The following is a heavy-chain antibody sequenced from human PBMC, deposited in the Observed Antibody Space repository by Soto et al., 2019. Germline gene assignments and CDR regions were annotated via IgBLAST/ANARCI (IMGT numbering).Heavy chain of an antibody. CDR1: GFTFSSYG. J-gene: IGHJ6*02. CDR2: IWYDGSNK. Sequence: QVQLVESGGGVVQPGRSLRLSCAASGFTFSSYGMHWVRQAPGKGLEWVAVIWYDGSNKYYADSVKGRFTISRDNPKNTLYLQMNSLRAEDTAVYYCARDRDYDFWSGIYYYYGMDVWGQGTTVTVSS. V-gene: IGHV3-33*01. CDR3: ARDRDYDFWSGIYYYYGMDV. D-gene: IGHD3-3*01.